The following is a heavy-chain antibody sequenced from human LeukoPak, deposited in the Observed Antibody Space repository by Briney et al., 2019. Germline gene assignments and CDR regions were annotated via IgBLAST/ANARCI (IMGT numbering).Heavy chain of an antibody. Sequence: PSETLSLTCTVSGYSISSGGYYWSWIRQPPGKGLEWIGYIYHSGSTDYNPSLKSRVTISVDRSKNQFSLKLSSVTAADTAVYYCARAQNDLDVWGKGTTVTVSS. D-gene: IGHD1-1*01. CDR1: GYSISSGGYY. CDR2: IYHSGST. J-gene: IGHJ6*04. CDR3: ARAQNDLDV. V-gene: IGHV4-30-2*01.